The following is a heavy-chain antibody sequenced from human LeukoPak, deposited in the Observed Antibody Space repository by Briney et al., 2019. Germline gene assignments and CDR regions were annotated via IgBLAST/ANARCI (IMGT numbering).Heavy chain of an antibody. Sequence: PGGSLRLSCVASGFIFSSYWMSWVRQAPGKGLEWVSAISGSGGSTYYADSVKGRFTISRDNSKNTLYLQMNSLRAEDTAVYYCAKGRFGWELQGANFLDYWGQGTLVTVSS. D-gene: IGHD1-26*01. CDR1: GFIFSSYW. CDR2: ISGSGGST. CDR3: AKGRFGWELQGANFLDY. J-gene: IGHJ4*02. V-gene: IGHV3-23*01.